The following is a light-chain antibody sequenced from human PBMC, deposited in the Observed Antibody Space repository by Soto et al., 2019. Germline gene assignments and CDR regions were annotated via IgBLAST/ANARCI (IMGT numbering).Light chain of an antibody. CDR3: CSYGGSRAV. CDR2: EVS. J-gene: IGLJ7*01. Sequence: QSVRTQPASVSGSPGQSITISCTGTSSDVGSHNLVSWYQQHPGQAPKLMIYEVSKRPLGVSTRFSASKSGNTASLTISGLQAEDEADYYCCSYGGSRAVFGGGTQLTVL. CDR1: SSDVGSHNL. V-gene: IGLV2-23*02.